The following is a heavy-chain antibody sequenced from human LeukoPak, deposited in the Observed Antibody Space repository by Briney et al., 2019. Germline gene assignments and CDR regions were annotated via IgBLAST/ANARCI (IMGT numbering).Heavy chain of an antibody. D-gene: IGHD2-15*01. CDR2: IIPIFGTA. CDR1: GGTFSSYA. CDR3: AGGYCSGGSCCCFDY. Sequence: SVKVSCKASGGTFSSYAISWVRQAHGQGLEWMGGIIPIFGTANYAQKFQGRVTITTDESTSTAYLELSSLRSEDTVVYYCAGGYCSGGSCCCFDYWGQGTLVTVSS. J-gene: IGHJ4*02. V-gene: IGHV1-69*05.